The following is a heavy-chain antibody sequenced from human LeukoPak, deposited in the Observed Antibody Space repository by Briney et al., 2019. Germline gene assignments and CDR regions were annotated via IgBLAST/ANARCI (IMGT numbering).Heavy chain of an antibody. CDR2: IYYSGST. V-gene: IGHV4-39*01. CDR1: GGSISSSSYY. D-gene: IGHD3-16*01. J-gene: IGHJ3*02. Sequence: SETLSLTCTVSGGSISSSSYYWGWIRQPPGKGLEWIGSIYYSGSTYYNPSLKSRVTISVDTSKNQFSLKLSSVTAADTAVYYCGRQFGSRGPDDAFDIWGQGTMVTVSS. CDR3: GRQFGSRGPDDAFDI.